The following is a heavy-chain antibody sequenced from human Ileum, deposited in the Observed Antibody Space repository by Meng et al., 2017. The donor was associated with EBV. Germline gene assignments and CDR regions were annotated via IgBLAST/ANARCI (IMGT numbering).Heavy chain of an antibody. V-gene: IGHV4-28*01. CDR1: GYSISSTNW. CDR2: IYYSGST. D-gene: IGHD3-22*01. Sequence: GQLQESGPGLGKPSDTLSLTCAVSGYSISSTNWWGWIRQPPGKGLEWIGYIYYSGSTSYNPSLKSRVTMSVDTSKNQFSLNLNSVTAVDTAVYYCARNVPGTSAYYDWGQGTLVTVSS. J-gene: IGHJ4*02. CDR3: ARNVPGTSAYYD.